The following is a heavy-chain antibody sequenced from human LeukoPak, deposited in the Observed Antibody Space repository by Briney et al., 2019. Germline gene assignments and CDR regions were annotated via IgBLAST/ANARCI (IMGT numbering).Heavy chain of an antibody. D-gene: IGHD2-21*02. CDR3: ARSNYGDSSRYGY. J-gene: IGHJ4*02. Sequence: GGSLRLSCAASGFTLSMYSMTWVRQPPGKGLEWVSYISSSSSSIQYADSVKGRFTISRDSAKNSLYLQMNSLRDEDTAIYYCARSNYGDSSRYGYWGQGTLVTVSS. CDR1: GFTLSMYS. V-gene: IGHV3-48*02. CDR2: ISSSSSSI.